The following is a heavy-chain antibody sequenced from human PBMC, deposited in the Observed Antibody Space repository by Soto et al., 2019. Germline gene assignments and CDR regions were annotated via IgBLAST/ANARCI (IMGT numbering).Heavy chain of an antibody. CDR1: GGTFSSYA. Sequence: QVQLVHSGAEVKKPGSSVKVSCKASGGTFSSYAISWVRQAPGHGLECMGGIIPIFGTATYAQKFQGRVEITADASTITAYMELSRLRSEDTVVYYCARGRVAVACTGYYYYGMDVWGRGTTVTVSS. D-gene: IGHD6-19*01. J-gene: IGHJ6*02. V-gene: IGHV1-69*01. CDR3: ARGRVAVACTGYYYYGMDV. CDR2: IIPIFGTA.